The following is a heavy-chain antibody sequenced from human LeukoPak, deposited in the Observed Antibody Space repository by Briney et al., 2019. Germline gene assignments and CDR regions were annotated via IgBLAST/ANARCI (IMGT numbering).Heavy chain of an antibody. CDR2: IRYDGSNK. CDR1: GFTFSSYG. CDR3: AKAGDSSGYYSYFGY. V-gene: IGHV3-30*02. D-gene: IGHD3-22*01. Sequence: GGSLRLSCAASGFTFSSYGMHWVRQAPGKGLEWVAFIRYDGSNKYYADSVKGRFTISRDNSKNTLYLQMNSLRAEDTAVYYCAKAGDSSGYYSYFGYWAREPWSPSPQ. J-gene: IGHJ4*02.